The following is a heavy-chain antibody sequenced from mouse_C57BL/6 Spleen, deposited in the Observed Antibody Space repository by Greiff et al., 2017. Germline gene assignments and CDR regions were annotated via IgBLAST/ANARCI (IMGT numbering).Heavy chain of an antibody. Sequence: EVQLVESGPGLAKPSQTLSLTCSVTGYSITSDYWNWIRKFPGNKLEYMGYISYSGSTYYNPSLKSRISITRDTSKNQYYLQLNSVTTEDTATYYCARSPYYYGSSYRWFAYWGQGTLVTVSA. J-gene: IGHJ3*01. CDR3: ARSPYYYGSSYRWFAY. CDR2: ISYSGST. V-gene: IGHV3-8*01. D-gene: IGHD1-1*01. CDR1: GYSITSDY.